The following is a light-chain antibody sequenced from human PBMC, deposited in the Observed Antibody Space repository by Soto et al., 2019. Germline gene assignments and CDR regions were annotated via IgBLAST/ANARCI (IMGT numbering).Light chain of an antibody. CDR1: QCVSSN. V-gene: IGKV3D-15*01. Sequence: EIVMTQSPATLSVSPGERATLSCRASQCVSSNLAWYQQKPGQAPRLLIYGASTRATGIPARFSGSGAGTEFTLTISSLQSEDFAVYYCQQYNSWPPLTFGGGTKVEIK. J-gene: IGKJ4*01. CDR3: QQYNSWPPLT. CDR2: GAS.